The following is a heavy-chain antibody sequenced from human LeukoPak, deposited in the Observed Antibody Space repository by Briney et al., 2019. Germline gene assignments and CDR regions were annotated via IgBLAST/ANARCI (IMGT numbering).Heavy chain of an antibody. Sequence: SETLSLTCAVYGGSFSGYYWSWIRQPPGKGLEWIGEINHSGSTNYNPSLKSRVTISVDTSKNQFSLKLSSVTAADTAVYYCARHDCSSTSCFLVDPWGQGTLVTVSS. J-gene: IGHJ5*02. CDR2: INHSGST. CDR3: ARHDCSSTSCFLVDP. V-gene: IGHV4-34*01. D-gene: IGHD2-2*01. CDR1: GGSFSGYY.